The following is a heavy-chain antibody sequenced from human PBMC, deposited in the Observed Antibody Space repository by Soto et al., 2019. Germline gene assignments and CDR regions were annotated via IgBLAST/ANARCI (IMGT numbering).Heavy chain of an antibody. J-gene: IGHJ4*02. Sequence: EVQLLESGGGLWQRGGSFRLSVQASGFTFGNYGGSWVPRPPGKGLGGVSAITNNSDYKYYADSVKGRFIVSRDNSKSTLFLEMNSLRAEDTAVYYCAKGYSTGWHSSLNSWGQGTLVIVSS. CDR3: AKGYSTGWHSSLNS. V-gene: IGHV3-23*01. CDR2: ITNNSDYK. D-gene: IGHD2-8*02. CDR1: GFTFGNYG.